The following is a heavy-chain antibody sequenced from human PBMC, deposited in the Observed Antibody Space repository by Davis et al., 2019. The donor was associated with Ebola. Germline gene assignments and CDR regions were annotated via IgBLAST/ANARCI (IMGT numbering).Heavy chain of an antibody. V-gene: IGHV5-51*01. CDR2: IYTGDSDT. CDR3: ASLRRTITGMDDGFDI. D-gene: IGHD1-20*01. CDR1: EDSFTSYW. J-gene: IGHJ3*02. Sequence: GESLKISCKDSEDSFTSYWIGWVRQMPGKGLEWMGIIYTGDSDTRYSPSFRGRVTISADKSTRTAYLQWGSLKASDTAMYYCASLRRTITGMDDGFDIWGQGTKVTVSS.